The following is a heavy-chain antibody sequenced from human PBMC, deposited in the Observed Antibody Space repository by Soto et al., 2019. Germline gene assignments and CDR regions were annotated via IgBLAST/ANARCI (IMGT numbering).Heavy chain of an antibody. D-gene: IGHD6-13*01. Sequence: EVQLVESGGGLVQPGGSPRLSCAASGFTFSSYWMSWVRQAPGKGLEWVANIKQDGSEKYYVDSVKGRFTISRDNAKNSLYLQMNSLRAEDTAVYYCARVKTDIAAAGTSDYWGQGTLVTVSS. J-gene: IGHJ4*02. V-gene: IGHV3-7*01. CDR3: ARVKTDIAAAGTSDY. CDR2: IKQDGSEK. CDR1: GFTFSSYW.